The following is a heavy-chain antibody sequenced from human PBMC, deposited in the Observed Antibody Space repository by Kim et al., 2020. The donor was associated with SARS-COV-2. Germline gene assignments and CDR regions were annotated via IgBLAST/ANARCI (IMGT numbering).Heavy chain of an antibody. V-gene: IGHV3-30*01. Sequence: NKCYVDSVKGRFTISRDNSKNTLYLQMNSLRAEDTAVYYCASQLTVTGGYWGQGTLVTVSS. CDR3: ASQLTVTGGY. J-gene: IGHJ4*02. D-gene: IGHD4-17*01. CDR2: NK.